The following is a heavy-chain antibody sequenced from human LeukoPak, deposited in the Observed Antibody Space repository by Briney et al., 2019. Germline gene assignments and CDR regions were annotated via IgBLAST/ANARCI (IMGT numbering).Heavy chain of an antibody. V-gene: IGHV3-48*01. Sequence: GGSLRLSCTVSGITFRTSSFNWVRQAPGKGLEWLSYISGDSKTIYYPDSVKGRFTISRDNAKNSLYLQLISLRAEDTAVYYCARDRHSSVDYWGQGTLVTVSS. D-gene: IGHD3-22*01. J-gene: IGHJ4*02. CDR2: ISGDSKTI. CDR3: ARDRHSSVDY. CDR1: GITFRTSS.